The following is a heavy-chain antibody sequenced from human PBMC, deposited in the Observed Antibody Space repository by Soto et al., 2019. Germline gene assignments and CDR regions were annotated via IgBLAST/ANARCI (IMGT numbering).Heavy chain of an antibody. CDR1: GFTFSSYS. V-gene: IGHV3-48*01. J-gene: IGHJ4*02. CDR3: ARGAAAGTNY. Sequence: GGSLRLSCAASGFTFSSYSMNWVRQAPGKGLEWVSYISSSSSTIYYADSVKGRFTISRDNAKNSLYLQMNSLRAEDTAVYYCARGAAAGTNYWGQGTLVTVSS. CDR2: ISSSSSTI. D-gene: IGHD6-13*01.